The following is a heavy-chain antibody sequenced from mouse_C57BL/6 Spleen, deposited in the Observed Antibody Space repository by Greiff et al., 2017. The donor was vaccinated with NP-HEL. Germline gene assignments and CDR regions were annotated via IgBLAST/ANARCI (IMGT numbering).Heavy chain of an antibody. CDR3: TRWDSYYYAMDY. D-gene: IGHD4-1*01. Sequence: QVQLQQSGAELVRPGASVTLSCKASGYTFTDYEMHWVKQTPVHGLEWIGAIDPETGGTAYNQKFKGKAILTADKSSSTAYMELRSLTSEDSAVYYCTRWDSYYYAMDYWGQGTSVTVSS. J-gene: IGHJ4*01. CDR2: IDPETGGT. CDR1: GYTFTDYE. V-gene: IGHV1-15*01.